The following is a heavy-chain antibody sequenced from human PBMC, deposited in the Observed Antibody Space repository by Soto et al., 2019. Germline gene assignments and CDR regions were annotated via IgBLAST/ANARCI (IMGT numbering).Heavy chain of an antibody. J-gene: IGHJ4*02. D-gene: IGHD6-6*01. CDR2: ISYDGSNK. CDR3: ARLYSSSSAADY. V-gene: IGHV3-30-3*01. Sequence: GGSLRLSCAASGFTFSSYAMHWVRQAPGKGLEWVAVISYDGSNKYYADSVKGRFTISRDNSKNTLYLQMNSLRAEDTAVYYCARLYSSSSAADYWGQGTLVTVSS. CDR1: GFTFSSYA.